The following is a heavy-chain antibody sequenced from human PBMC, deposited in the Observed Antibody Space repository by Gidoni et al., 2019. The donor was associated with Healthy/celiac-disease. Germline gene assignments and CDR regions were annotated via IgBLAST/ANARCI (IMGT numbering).Heavy chain of an antibody. CDR2: ISYDGSNK. Sequence: QVQLVESGGGVVQPGRSLRLSCAASGFTCSRYGMHWVRKAPGKGLEWVAVISYDGSNKYYADSVKGRFTISRDNSKNTLYLQMNSLRAEDTAVYYCAKEGIIPRGRPTGLGGNTYYFDYWGQGTLVTVSS. CDR1: GFTCSRYG. V-gene: IGHV3-30*18. J-gene: IGHJ4*02. CDR3: AKEGIIPRGRPTGLGGNTYYFDY. D-gene: IGHD3-16*02.